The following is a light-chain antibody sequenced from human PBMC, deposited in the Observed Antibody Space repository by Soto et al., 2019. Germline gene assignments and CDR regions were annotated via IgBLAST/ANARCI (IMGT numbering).Light chain of an antibody. CDR3: QQLNSYPF. V-gene: IGKV1-9*01. J-gene: IGKJ4*01. CDR2: AAT. Sequence: IQLTQSPSSLSASVGDRVTITCRASQGISSYLAWYQQKPGKAPKLLICAATTLQIGVPSRFSGSGSGPDFTLTISSLQPEDFATYFCQQLNSYPFFGGGTKVEIK. CDR1: QGISSY.